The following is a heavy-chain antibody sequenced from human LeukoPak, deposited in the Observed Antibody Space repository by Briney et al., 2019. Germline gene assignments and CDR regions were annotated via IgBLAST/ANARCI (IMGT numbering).Heavy chain of an antibody. J-gene: IGHJ5*02. Sequence: SETLSLTCTVSGGSISSSGYYWGWIRQPPGKGLEWIGSIYHSGSTYYNPSLKSRVTISVDTSKNQFSLKLSSVTAADTAVYYCARLGELLPYNWFDPWGQGTLVTVSS. V-gene: IGHV4-39*07. CDR3: ARLGELLPYNWFDP. D-gene: IGHD2-15*01. CDR1: GGSISSSGYY. CDR2: IYHSGST.